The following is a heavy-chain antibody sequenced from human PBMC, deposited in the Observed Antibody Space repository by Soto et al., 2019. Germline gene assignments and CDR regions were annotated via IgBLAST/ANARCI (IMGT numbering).Heavy chain of an antibody. CDR1: GGTFSSYA. D-gene: IGHD3-22*01. Sequence: SVKVSCKASGGTFSSYAISWVRQAPGQGLEWMGGIIPIFGTANYAQKFQGRVTITADESTSTAYMELSSLRSEDTAVYYCARQELHYYDSSGYFDYWGQGTLVTVS. CDR2: IIPIFGTA. V-gene: IGHV1-69*13. CDR3: ARQELHYYDSSGYFDY. J-gene: IGHJ4*02.